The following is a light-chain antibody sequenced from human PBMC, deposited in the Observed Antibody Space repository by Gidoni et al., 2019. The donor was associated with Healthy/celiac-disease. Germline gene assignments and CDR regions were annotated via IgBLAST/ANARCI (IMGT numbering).Light chain of an antibody. J-gene: IGKJ4*01. CDR1: QGISSY. CDR3: QQYYSYPLT. V-gene: IGKV1-8*01. CDR2: AAS. Sequence: IRMTQSPSSLPASTGDRVTITCRASQGISSYLAWYQQKPGKAPKLLIYAASTLQSGVPSRFSGSGSGTDFTLTISCLQSEDFATYYCQQYYSYPLTFGGXTKVEIK.